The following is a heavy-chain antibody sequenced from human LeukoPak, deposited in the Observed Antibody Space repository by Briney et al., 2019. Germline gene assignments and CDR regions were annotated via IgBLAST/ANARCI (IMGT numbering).Heavy chain of an antibody. D-gene: IGHD4-11*01. Sequence: SETLSLTCTVSGGSISSGGYYWSWIRQHPGRGLEWIGYIYYSGSTYYNPSLKSRVTISVDTSKDQFSLKLSSVTAADTAVYYCARAPLQGFDPCGQGTLVTVSS. V-gene: IGHV4-31*03. CDR2: IYYSGST. CDR1: GGSISSGGYY. CDR3: ARAPLQGFDP. J-gene: IGHJ5*02.